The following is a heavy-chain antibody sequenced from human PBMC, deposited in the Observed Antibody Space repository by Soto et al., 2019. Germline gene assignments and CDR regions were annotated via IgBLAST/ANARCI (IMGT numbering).Heavy chain of an antibody. CDR1: GGTFSSYA. Sequence: QVQLVQSGAEVKKPGSSVKVSCKASGGTFSSYAISWVRQAPGQGLEWMGGILPIFGTANYAQKFQGRVTITADESTSTAYMELSSLRSEDTAVYYCARGGRITMVRGVIPPPTRFDPWGQGTLVTVSS. V-gene: IGHV1-69*01. CDR3: ARGGRITMVRGVIPPPTRFDP. CDR2: ILPIFGTA. J-gene: IGHJ5*02. D-gene: IGHD3-10*01.